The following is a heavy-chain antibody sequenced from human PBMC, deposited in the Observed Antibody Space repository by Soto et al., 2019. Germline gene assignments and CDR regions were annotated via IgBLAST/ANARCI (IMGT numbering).Heavy chain of an antibody. CDR1: GASISRGAYY. V-gene: IGHV4-31*03. CDR3: ARASITMARGPDMDV. CDR2: MYYSGTT. Sequence: QVQLQESGPGLVKPSQTLSLTCTVSGASISRGAYYWSWIRQHPGKGLEWIGHMYYSGTTYYNPSRKTGVIIAVDASKNQFSLKPTSVTAADTAVFFCARASITMARGPDMDVWGQGTTVTVSS. D-gene: IGHD3-10*01. J-gene: IGHJ6*02.